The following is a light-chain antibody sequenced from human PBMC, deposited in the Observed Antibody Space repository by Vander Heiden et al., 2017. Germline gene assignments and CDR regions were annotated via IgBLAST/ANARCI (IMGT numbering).Light chain of an antibody. CDR3: QQYDNLPIT. Sequence: DIQMSQSPSTLSASVGDRVTITCQASHDISNYLNWYQQKPGKAPKLQIYGASSLETGVPSRFSGSGSGADFTFTISSLQPEDIATYYCQQYDNLPITFGQGTRLEIK. J-gene: IGKJ5*01. CDR1: HDISNY. CDR2: GAS. V-gene: IGKV1-33*01.